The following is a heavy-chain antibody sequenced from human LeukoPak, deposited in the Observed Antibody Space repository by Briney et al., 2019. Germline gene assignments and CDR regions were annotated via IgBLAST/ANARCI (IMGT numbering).Heavy chain of an antibody. CDR1: GFTFSSYG. CDR2: IWYDGSNK. J-gene: IGHJ4*02. V-gene: IGHV3-33*01. Sequence: GGSLRLSCAASGFTFSSYGMHWVRQAPGKGLERVAVIWYDGSNKYYADSVKGRFTISRDNSKNTLYLQMNSLRAEDTAVYYCARGLGIAVAGVDYWGQGTLVTVSS. CDR3: ARGLGIAVAGVDY. D-gene: IGHD6-13*01.